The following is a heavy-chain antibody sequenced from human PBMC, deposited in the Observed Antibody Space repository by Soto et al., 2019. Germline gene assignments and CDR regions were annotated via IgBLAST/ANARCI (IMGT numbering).Heavy chain of an antibody. D-gene: IGHD5-12*01. V-gene: IGHV3-30*18. J-gene: IGHJ4*02. CDR1: VFTFSSYG. CDR2: ISYDGSNK. Sequence: GGSLRLSCAASVFTFSSYGMHWVRQAPGKGLEWVAVISYDGSNKYYADSVKGRFTISRDNSKNTLYLQMNSLRAEDTAVYYCAKGAREYSGYATLDYFDYWGQGTLVTVSS. CDR3: AKGAREYSGYATLDYFDY.